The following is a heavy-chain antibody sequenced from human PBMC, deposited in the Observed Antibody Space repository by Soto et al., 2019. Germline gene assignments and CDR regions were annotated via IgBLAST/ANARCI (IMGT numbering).Heavy chain of an antibody. CDR2: ISYDGSSK. J-gene: IGHJ6*02. V-gene: IGHV3-30*18. CDR3: AKDLIVVVPDAPHRYYYYGMDV. CDR1: GFTSIGYG. D-gene: IGHD2-2*01. Sequence: GXLILCCTASGFTSIGYGIHWVRQSPGKGLEWVAVISYDGSSKYYADSVKGRFTISRDNSKNTLYLQMNSLRAEDTAVYYCAKDLIVVVPDAPHRYYYYGMDVWGQGTTVTVSS.